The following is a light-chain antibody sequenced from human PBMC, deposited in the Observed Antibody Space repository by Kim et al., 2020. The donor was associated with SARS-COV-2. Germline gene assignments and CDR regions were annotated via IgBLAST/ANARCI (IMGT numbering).Light chain of an antibody. V-gene: IGLV3-21*04. Sequence: APGKTGRIICGGNNIGRKRVHRYQQKPGQGPGLVIYYDSDRPSGIPERFSGSNSGNTATLTISRVEAGDEADYYCQVWDSSSDHWVFGGGTQLTVL. J-gene: IGLJ3*02. CDR3: QVWDSSSDHWV. CDR2: YDS. CDR1: NIGRKR.